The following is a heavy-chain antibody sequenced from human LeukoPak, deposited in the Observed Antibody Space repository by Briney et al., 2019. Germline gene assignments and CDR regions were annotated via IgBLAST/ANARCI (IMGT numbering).Heavy chain of an antibody. V-gene: IGHV3-48*04. Sequence: GGSLRLSCAASGFTFSNYSMNWVRQAPGKGLEWVSYISSSSSSIFYADSVKGRFAISRDNAKNSLYLQMNSLRAEDTAVYYCAREGVPAASGVFDIWGQGTMVTVSS. CDR2: ISSSSSSI. CDR1: GFTFSNYS. D-gene: IGHD2-2*01. J-gene: IGHJ3*02. CDR3: AREGVPAASGVFDI.